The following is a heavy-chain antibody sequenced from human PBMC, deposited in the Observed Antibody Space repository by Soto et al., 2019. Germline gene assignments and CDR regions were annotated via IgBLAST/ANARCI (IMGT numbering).Heavy chain of an antibody. V-gene: IGHV1-69*01. CDR2: IIPIFGTA. CDR3: ARADTMVRGVIIMPFDY. J-gene: IGHJ4*02. CDR1: GGTFSSYA. Sequence: QVQLVQSGAEVKKPGSSVKVSCKASGGTFSSYAIIWVRQAPGQGLEWMGGIIPIFGTANYAQKFQGRVTITADESTSTAYMELSSLRSEDTAVYYCARADTMVRGVIIMPFDYWGQGTLVTVSS. D-gene: IGHD3-10*01.